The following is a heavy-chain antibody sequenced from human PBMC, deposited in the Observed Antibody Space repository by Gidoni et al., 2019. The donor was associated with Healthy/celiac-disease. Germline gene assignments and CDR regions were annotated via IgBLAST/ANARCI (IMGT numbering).Heavy chain of an antibody. CDR3: ERGRVGAPTHPIDY. D-gene: IGHD1-26*01. CDR1: AGTFSSYA. CDR2: IIPIFGTA. J-gene: IGHJ4*02. Sequence: QVQLLQSGAEVKKPGSSVKVSCKASAGTFSSYAISWVRQAPGQGLEWMGGIIPIFGTANYAQKFQGRDKITADESTSTAYMELSSLRSEDTAVYYCERGRVGAPTHPIDYWGQGTLVTVSA. V-gene: IGHV1-69*01.